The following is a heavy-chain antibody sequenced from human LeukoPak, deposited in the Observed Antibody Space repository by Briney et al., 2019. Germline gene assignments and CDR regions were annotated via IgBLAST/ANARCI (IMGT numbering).Heavy chain of an antibody. CDR3: AKGYCSSTSCSYFDY. V-gene: IGHV3-23*01. CDR1: GFTFSTYA. Sequence: PGGSLRLSCAASGFTFSTYAMSWVRQAPGKGLEWVSVISGSGGSTYYADSVKGRFTISRDNSKNTLYLQMNSLRAEDTAVYYCAKGYCSSTSCSYFDYWGQGTLVTVSS. CDR2: ISGSGGST. D-gene: IGHD2-2*01. J-gene: IGHJ4*02.